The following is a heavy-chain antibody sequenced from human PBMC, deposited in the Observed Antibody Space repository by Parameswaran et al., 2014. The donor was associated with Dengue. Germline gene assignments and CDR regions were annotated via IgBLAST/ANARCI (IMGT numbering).Heavy chain of an antibody. D-gene: IGHD1-26*01. Sequence: VRQAPGKGLEWVSFISGSSGYTVYADSVEGRFTISRDTAKNSVYLQINNLRVEDTAVYYCARRVGATHFDNWGQGALVTVSS. V-gene: IGHV3-11*06. J-gene: IGHJ4*02. CDR3: ARRVGATHFDN. CDR2: ISGSSGYT.